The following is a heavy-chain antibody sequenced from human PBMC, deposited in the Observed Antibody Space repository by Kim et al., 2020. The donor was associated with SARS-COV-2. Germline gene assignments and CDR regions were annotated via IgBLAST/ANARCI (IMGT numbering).Heavy chain of an antibody. CDR2: ISAYNGNT. V-gene: IGHV1-18*01. D-gene: IGHD3-16*02. J-gene: IGHJ4*02. Sequence: ASVKVSCKASGYTFTSYGISWVRQAPGQGLEWMGWISAYNGNTTYAQKHQGRVTMTTDTSTSKDYMELRSMRSDDTAVYYCARRIIYSEGIMITFGGVIVPLDYWGQGTLVTVSS. CDR1: GYTFTSYG. CDR3: ARRIIYSEGIMITFGGVIVPLDY.